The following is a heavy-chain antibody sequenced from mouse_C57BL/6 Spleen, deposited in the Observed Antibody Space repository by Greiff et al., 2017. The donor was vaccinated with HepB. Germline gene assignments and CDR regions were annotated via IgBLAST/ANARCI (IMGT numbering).Heavy chain of an antibody. V-gene: IGHV1-64*01. CDR1: GYTFTSYW. Sequence: VQLQQPGAELVKPGASVKLSCKASGYTFTSYWMHWVKQRPGQGLEWIGMIHPNSGSTNYNEKFKSKATLTVDKSSSTAYMQLSSLTSEDSAFYYCARKGARLSFDYWGQGTTLTVSS. CDR2: IHPNSGST. D-gene: IGHD3-1*01. J-gene: IGHJ2*01. CDR3: ARKGARLSFDY.